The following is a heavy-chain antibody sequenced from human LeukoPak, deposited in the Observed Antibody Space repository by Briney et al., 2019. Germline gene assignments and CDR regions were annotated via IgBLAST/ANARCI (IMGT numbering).Heavy chain of an antibody. CDR2: ISWDGGST. CDR3: AKDIFRRVTFGGVTDY. Sequence: GGSLRLSCAASGFTFDDYTMHWVRQAPGKGLEWVSLISWDGGSTYYADSVKGRFTISRDNSKNSLYLQMNSLRTEDTALYYCAKDIFRRVTFGGVTDYWGQGTLVTVSS. V-gene: IGHV3-43*01. D-gene: IGHD3-16*01. J-gene: IGHJ4*02. CDR1: GFTFDDYT.